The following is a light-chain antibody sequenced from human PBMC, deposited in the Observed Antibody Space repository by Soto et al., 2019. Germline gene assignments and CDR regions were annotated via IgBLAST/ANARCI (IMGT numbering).Light chain of an antibody. Sequence: DIQMTQSPSSLFASVGDRVTITCRASQIINTWLAWYQQRPGKAPKLLIYRASNLVNGVPSRFSGSGSGTEFTLTISSLQLDDFSIYSCQQYETYSGTVGPGTKVDL. CDR2: RAS. CDR3: QQYETYSGT. CDR1: QIINTW. J-gene: IGKJ3*01. V-gene: IGKV1-5*03.